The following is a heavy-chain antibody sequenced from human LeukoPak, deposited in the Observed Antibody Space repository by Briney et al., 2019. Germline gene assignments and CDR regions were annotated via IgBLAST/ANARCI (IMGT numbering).Heavy chain of an antibody. J-gene: IGHJ4*02. CDR3: ARDRQDIVLMVYNDY. D-gene: IGHD2-8*01. CDR1: GFTFSSYS. Sequence: GGSLRLSCAASGFTFSSYSMNWVRQAPGKGLEWVSYISSSSSTIYYADSVKGRFTISRDNAKNSLYLQMNSLRAEDTAVYYCARDRQDIVLMVYNDYWGQGTLVTVSS. V-gene: IGHV3-48*01. CDR2: ISSSSSTI.